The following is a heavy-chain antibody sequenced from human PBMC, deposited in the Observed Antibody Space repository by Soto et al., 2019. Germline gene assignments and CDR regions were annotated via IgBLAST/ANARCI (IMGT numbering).Heavy chain of an antibody. CDR3: ATPTRVGYSSSWYRWVFDY. CDR2: FDPEDGET. CDR1: GYTLTELS. Sequence: ASLKVSCKVSGYTLTELSMHWVRQAPGKGLEWMGGFDPEDGETIYAQKFQGRVTMTEDTSTDTAYMELSSLRSEDTAVYYCATPTRVGYSSSWYRWVFDYWGQGTLVTVSS. V-gene: IGHV1-24*01. J-gene: IGHJ4*02. D-gene: IGHD6-13*01.